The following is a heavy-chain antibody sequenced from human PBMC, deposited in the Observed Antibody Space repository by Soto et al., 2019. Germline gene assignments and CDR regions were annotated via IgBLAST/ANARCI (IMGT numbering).Heavy chain of an antibody. V-gene: IGHV4-59*01. CDR3: ARGGYNGESFDY. J-gene: IGHJ4*02. D-gene: IGHD1-1*01. CDR2: IYYSGST. CDR1: GGSIISYY. Sequence: PSETLSLTCTVAGGSIISYYWSWIRQPPGKGLEWIGYIYYSGSTNYNPSLKSRVTISVDTSKNQFSLKLSSVTAADTAVYYCARGGYNGESFDYWGQGTLVTVSS.